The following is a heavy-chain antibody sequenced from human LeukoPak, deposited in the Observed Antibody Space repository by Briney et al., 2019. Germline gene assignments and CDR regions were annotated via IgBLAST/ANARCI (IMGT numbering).Heavy chain of an antibody. CDR1: GGSISSYY. D-gene: IGHD4-11*01. CDR3: ASYKVAMTTVTTRWFDP. CDR2: IYYSGST. J-gene: IGHJ5*02. Sequence: NPSGTLSLTCTVSGGSISSYYWSWIRQPPGKGLEWIGYIYYSGSTNYNPSLKSRVTISVDTSKNQFSLKLSSVTAADTAVYYCASYKVAMTTVTTRWFDPWGQGTLVTVSS. V-gene: IGHV4-59*01.